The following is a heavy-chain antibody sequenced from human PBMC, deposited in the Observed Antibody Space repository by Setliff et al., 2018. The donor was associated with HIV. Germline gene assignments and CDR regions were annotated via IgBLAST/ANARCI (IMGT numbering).Heavy chain of an antibody. V-gene: IGHV4-61*08. CDR2: IYTSGST. J-gene: IGHJ5*02. Sequence: PSETLSLTCTVSGGSISSGDYYWSWIRQPPGKGLEWIGHIYTSGSTNYNPSLESRLIISIDTSKSQISLTLTSLTTADTAVYYCARSSYYYGSGLDSWGQGTLVTVSS. D-gene: IGHD3-10*01. CDR3: ARSSYYYGSGLDS. CDR1: GGSISSGDYY.